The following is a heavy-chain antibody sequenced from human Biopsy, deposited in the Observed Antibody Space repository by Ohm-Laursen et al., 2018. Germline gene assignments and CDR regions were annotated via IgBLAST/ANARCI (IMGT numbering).Heavy chain of an antibody. D-gene: IGHD3-22*01. CDR1: GASVNSGGYF. Sequence: TLSLTCTVSGASVNSGGYFWSWIRQHPGRGLEGVGYIFYSGSTSYNPSLASRVAISVDTSEKQFSLKLNSVTAADTAIYYCAAHYYDSSGYYYHQWGQGTLVTVSS. J-gene: IGHJ1*01. CDR2: IFYSGST. CDR3: AAHYYDSSGYYYHQ. V-gene: IGHV4-31*03.